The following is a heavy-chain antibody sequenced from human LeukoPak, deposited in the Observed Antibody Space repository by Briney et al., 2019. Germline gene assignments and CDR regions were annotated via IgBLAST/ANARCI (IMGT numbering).Heavy chain of an antibody. J-gene: IGHJ4*02. Sequence: SETLSLTRTVSGGSISSYYWSWVRQPPGRGLEWSGYTYYSGSPNYNPSLKSRVTISVDTSKNQFSLKLSSVTAAGTAVYDCASLYYYGSGSVDYWGQGTLVTVSS. CDR1: GGSISSYY. CDR2: TYYSGSP. V-gene: IGHV4-59*01. CDR3: ASLYYYGSGSVDY. D-gene: IGHD3-10*01.